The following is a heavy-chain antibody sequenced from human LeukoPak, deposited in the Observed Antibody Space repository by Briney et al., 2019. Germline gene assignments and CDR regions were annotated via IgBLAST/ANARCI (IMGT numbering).Heavy chain of an antibody. J-gene: IGHJ4*02. CDR1: GGSISSYY. D-gene: IGHD5-18*01. Sequence: SETLSLTCTVAGGSISSYYWSWIRQPPGKGLEWIGYIYYSGSTNYNPSLKSRVTISVDTSKNQFSLKLSSVTAADTAVYYCASLQLKGDYFDYWGQRTLVTVSS. CDR2: IYYSGST. V-gene: IGHV4-59*01. CDR3: ASLQLKGDYFDY.